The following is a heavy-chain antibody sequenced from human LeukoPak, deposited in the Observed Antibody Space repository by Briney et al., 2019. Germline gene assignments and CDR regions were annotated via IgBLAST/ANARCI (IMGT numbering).Heavy chain of an antibody. D-gene: IGHD3-10*01. CDR3: ARHLLWFGELSGGFDY. CDR1: GFIFSNYA. V-gene: IGHV3-23*01. J-gene: IGHJ4*02. CDR2: ISSSGGST. Sequence: GGSLRLSCAASGFIFSNYAMNWVRQAPGKGLEWVSGISSSGGSTYYADSVKGRFTISRDNSRNTLYLQMNSLRAEDTAVYYCARHLLWFGELSGGFDYWGQGTLVTVSS.